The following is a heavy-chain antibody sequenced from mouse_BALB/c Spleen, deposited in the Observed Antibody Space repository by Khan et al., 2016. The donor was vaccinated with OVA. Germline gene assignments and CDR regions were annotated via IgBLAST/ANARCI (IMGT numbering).Heavy chain of an antibody. Sequence: VQLKESGPELVRPGASVKISCKASGYSFTGYFMNWVMQSHGKSLEWIGRINPHIGETFYNQRFKDKATLTVDESSNTAHMERRSLASEDSAVYYWARIYRSDFDYWGQGTTLTVSS. CDR1: GYSFTGYF. V-gene: IGHV1-20*02. D-gene: IGHD1-1*01. CDR2: INPHIGET. J-gene: IGHJ2*01. CDR3: ARIYRSDFDY.